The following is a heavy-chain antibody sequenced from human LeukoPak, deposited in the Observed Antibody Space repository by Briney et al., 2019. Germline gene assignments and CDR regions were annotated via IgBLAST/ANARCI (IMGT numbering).Heavy chain of an antibody. V-gene: IGHV4-61*02. Sequence: PSETLSLTCTVSGGSISSSSYYWSWIRQPAGKGLEWIGRIYISGSTYYNPSLKSRVTISVDTSKNQFSLKLSSVTAADTAVYYCARWLQSFYYYYYMDVWGKGTTVTISS. CDR1: GGSISSSSYY. J-gene: IGHJ6*03. CDR3: ARWLQSFYYYYYMDV. D-gene: IGHD5-24*01. CDR2: IYISGST.